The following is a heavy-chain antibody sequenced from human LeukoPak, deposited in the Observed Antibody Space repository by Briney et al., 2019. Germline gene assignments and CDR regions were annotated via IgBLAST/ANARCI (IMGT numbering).Heavy chain of an antibody. D-gene: IGHD6-6*01. CDR3: ARGVAARLSAWYYYMDV. Sequence: PSETLSLTCTVSGGSISSSSYYWGWIRQPPGKGLEWIGSIYYSGSTNYNPSLKSRVTISVDTSKNQFSLKLSSVTAADTAVYHCARGVAARLSAWYYYMDVWGKGTTVTVSS. V-gene: IGHV4-39*07. CDR2: IYYSGST. J-gene: IGHJ6*03. CDR1: GGSISSSSYY.